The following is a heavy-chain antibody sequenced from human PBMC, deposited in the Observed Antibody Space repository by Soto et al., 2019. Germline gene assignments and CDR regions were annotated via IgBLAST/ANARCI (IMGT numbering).Heavy chain of an antibody. CDR1: GGAFTNDI. CDR2: IIPLLDIT. J-gene: IGHJ4*02. Sequence: QVQLVQSGAEVKKPGSSVKVSCKASGGAFTNDIITWVRQAPGQGLEWVGRIIPLLDITNHAQKFQGRVTITADKSTSTXXMELNSLISEDTAVYYWARDSPIGSAFSGYDAIDYWGQGTLVTVSS. D-gene: IGHD5-12*01. CDR3: ARDSPIGSAFSGYDAIDY. V-gene: IGHV1-69*08.